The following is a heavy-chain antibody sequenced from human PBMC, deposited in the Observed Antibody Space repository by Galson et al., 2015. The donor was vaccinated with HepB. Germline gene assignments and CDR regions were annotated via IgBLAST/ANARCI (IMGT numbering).Heavy chain of an antibody. CDR1: GGSISSGSYY. D-gene: IGHD2-2*02. CDR3: AREDCSSTSCYTGAFDI. V-gene: IGHV4-61*02. J-gene: IGHJ3*02. Sequence: QVQLQESGPGLVKPSQTLSLTCSVSGGSISSGSYYWSWIRQPAGKGLEWIGRIYTSGSTNYNPSLKSRVTMSVDTSKNQFSLKLSSVTAADTAVYYCAREDCSSTSCYTGAFDIWGQGTMVTVSS. CDR2: IYTSGST.